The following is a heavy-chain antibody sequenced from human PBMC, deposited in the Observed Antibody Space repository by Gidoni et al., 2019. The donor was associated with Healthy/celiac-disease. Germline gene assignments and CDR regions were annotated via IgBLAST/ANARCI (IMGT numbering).Heavy chain of an antibody. CDR2: ISWNSGRR. CDR3: AKADMIFGEYYYYGMDV. J-gene: IGHJ6*02. V-gene: IGHV3-9*01. CDR1: GFTFADFA. D-gene: IGHD3-3*01. Sequence: EVQLVESGGGVVQPGRSLTLSCAASGFTFADFAMHWVRQAPGKGLEWGSGISWNSGRRGYADSVKGRFTISRDNAKNSLYLQMNSLRAEDTALYYCAKADMIFGEYYYYGMDVWGQGTTVTVSS.